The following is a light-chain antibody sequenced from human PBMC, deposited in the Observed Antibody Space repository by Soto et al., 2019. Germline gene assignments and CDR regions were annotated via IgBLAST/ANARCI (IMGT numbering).Light chain of an antibody. V-gene: IGKV3-20*01. CDR3: QQFGSSPLLT. J-gene: IGKJ4*01. CDR2: AAS. Sequence: EIVLTQSPGTLSLSPGERATLSCRASQSVSSSYLAWYQQKPGQAPRLLIYAASSRATGIPDRFSGSGSGTDFTLTISRLEPEDFAVYYWQQFGSSPLLTFGGGTKVEIK. CDR1: QSVSSSY.